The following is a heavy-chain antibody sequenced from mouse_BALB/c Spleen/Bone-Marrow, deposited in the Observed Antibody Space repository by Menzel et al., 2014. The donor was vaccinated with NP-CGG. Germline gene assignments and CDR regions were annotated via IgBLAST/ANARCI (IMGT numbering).Heavy chain of an antibody. CDR1: GYTFSSYW. V-gene: IGHV1-9*01. CDR2: ILPGSGST. Sequence: QVQLKESGAELMKPGASVKISCKATGYTFSSYWIEWAKQRPGHGLEWIGEILPGSGSTNYNEKFKGKATFTADTSSNTAYMQLSSLTSGDSAFYCCAGGGGRGCYWYFDVWGAGTAVTVSS. J-gene: IGHJ1*01. CDR3: AGGGGRGCYWYFDV.